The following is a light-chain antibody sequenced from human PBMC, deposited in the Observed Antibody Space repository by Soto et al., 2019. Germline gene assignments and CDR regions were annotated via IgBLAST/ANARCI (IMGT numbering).Light chain of an antibody. V-gene: IGLV2-14*01. Sequence: QSVLTQPASVSGSPGQSITISCTGTSSDVGGYNYVSWYQQHPGKAPKLMIYDVSNRPSGVSNRFSGSKSDNTASLTISGLQAEDEADYYCSSYTSSSTAPYVFGTGTKLTVL. J-gene: IGLJ1*01. CDR2: DVS. CDR1: SSDVGGYNY. CDR3: SSYTSSSTAPYV.